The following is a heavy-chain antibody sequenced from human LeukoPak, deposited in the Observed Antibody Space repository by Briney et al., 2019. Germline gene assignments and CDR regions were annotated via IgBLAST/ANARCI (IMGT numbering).Heavy chain of an antibody. J-gene: IGHJ4*02. CDR2: VNESGGT. CDR3: ARAPGQYDSSGYYLHGLDY. CDR1: IDSFSNYH. Sequence: SETLSLTCAVYIDSFSNYHWNWIRQTPAKGMEWIGEVNESGGTNISPSLRSRVILSVDTSKNQFSLKLISVTAADTAVYYCARAPGQYDSSGYYLHGLDYWGQGTLVTVSS. D-gene: IGHD3-22*01. V-gene: IGHV4-34*01.